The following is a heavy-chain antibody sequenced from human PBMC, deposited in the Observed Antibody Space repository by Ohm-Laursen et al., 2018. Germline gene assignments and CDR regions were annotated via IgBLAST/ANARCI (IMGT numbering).Heavy chain of an antibody. CDR1: GGSITSNGYH. CDR3: AGGYQLPYY. Sequence: TLSLAWIVSGGSITSNGYHWSWIRQPPGKGLEWIGYISYSGSTYYNPSLRSLVTISLDTSKNQFSLSLTSVMAADTAIYFCAGGYQLPYYWGQGSLVTVSS. V-gene: IGHV4-31*01. CDR2: ISYSGST. D-gene: IGHD2-2*01. J-gene: IGHJ4*02.